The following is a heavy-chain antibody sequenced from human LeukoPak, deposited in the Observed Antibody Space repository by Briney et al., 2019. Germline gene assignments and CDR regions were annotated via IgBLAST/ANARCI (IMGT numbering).Heavy chain of an antibody. V-gene: IGHV3-15*01. CDR1: AFTFSDAW. Sequence: GGSLRLSCAASAFTFSDAWMSWVRQAPGKGLEWVGRIKTKSDGGTIDYGAPVKGRFNISRDDSKNTLFLQMNSLKTEDTAVYYCTTGSGWDDYWGQGTLVTVSS. D-gene: IGHD6-19*01. CDR2: IKTKSDGGTI. CDR3: TTGSGWDDY. J-gene: IGHJ4*02.